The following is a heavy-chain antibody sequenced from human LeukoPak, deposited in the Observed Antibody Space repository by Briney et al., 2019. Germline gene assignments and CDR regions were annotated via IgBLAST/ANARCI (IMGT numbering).Heavy chain of an antibody. V-gene: IGHV3-23*01. CDR1: GLTFSSYV. CDR3: AKDRSPYSSSLYFDY. CDR2: ISGSGGST. J-gene: IGHJ4*02. D-gene: IGHD6-13*01. Sequence: PGGSLRLSCAVSGLTFSSYVMSWVRQAPGKGLEWVSGISGSGGSTYYADSVKGRFTISRDNSKTTLYLQMNSLRAEDTAVYYCAKDRSPYSSSLYFDYWGQGTLVIVSS.